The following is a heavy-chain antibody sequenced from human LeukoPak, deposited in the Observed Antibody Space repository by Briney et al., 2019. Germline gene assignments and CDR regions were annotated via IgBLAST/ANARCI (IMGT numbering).Heavy chain of an antibody. J-gene: IGHJ6*02. CDR3: ARGGTCGGDCYSDYYYGMDV. Sequence: PSETLSLTCTVSGGSISSYYWSWIRQPPGKGLEWIGYIYYSGSTNYNPSLKSRVTISVDTSKNQFSLKLSSVTAADTAVYYCARGGTCGGDCYSDYYYGMDVWGQGTTVTVSS. D-gene: IGHD2-21*02. V-gene: IGHV4-59*01. CDR2: IYYSGST. CDR1: GGSISSYY.